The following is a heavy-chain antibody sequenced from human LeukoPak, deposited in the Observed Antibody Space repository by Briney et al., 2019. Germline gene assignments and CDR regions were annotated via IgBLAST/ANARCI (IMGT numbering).Heavy chain of an antibody. V-gene: IGHV1-2*02. CDR3: ARDYRDIVVVVAATFVFDY. CDR2: INPNSGGT. CDR1: GYTFTGYY. J-gene: IGHJ4*02. D-gene: IGHD2-15*01. Sequence: ASVKVSCKASGYTFTGYYMHWVRQAPGQGLEWMGWINPNSGGTNYAQKFQGRVTMTRDTSISTVYMELSSLRSEDTAVYYCARDYRDIVVVVAATFVFDYWGQGTLVTVSS.